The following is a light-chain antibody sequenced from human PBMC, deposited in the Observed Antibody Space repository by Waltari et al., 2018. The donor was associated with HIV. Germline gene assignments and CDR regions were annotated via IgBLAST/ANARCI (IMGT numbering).Light chain of an antibody. CDR3: HQYHDWYT. CDR2: AAS. V-gene: IGKV1-8*01. Sequence: AIRMTQSPSSFSASTGDRVTITCRASQGISSYLAWYQQKPGKAPKLLIYAASTLQSGVPSRFSGSGSGTDFTLTISCLQSEDFAVYYCHQYHDWYTFGQGTKLEIK. J-gene: IGKJ2*01. CDR1: QGISSY.